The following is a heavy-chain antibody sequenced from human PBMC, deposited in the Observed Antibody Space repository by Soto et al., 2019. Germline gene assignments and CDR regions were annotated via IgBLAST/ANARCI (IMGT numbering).Heavy chain of an antibody. CDR3: ARGGAAAARAYYYYYGMDV. CDR2: ISAYNGNT. J-gene: IGHJ6*02. CDR1: GYTFTSYG. D-gene: IGHD6-13*01. Sequence: ASVKVSCKASGYTFTSYGISWVRQAPGQGLEWMGWISAYNGNTNYAQKLQGRVTMTTDTSTSTAYMELRSLRSDDTAVYYCARGGAAAARAYYYYYGMDVWGQGTRVTVSS. V-gene: IGHV1-18*04.